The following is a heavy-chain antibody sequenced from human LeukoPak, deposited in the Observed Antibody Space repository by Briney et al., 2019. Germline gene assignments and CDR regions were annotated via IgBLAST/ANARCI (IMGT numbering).Heavy chain of an antibody. D-gene: IGHD3-10*01. CDR2: ISWNSGSI. J-gene: IGHJ4*02. CDR1: GFTFDDYA. V-gene: IGHV3-9*01. CDR3: AKEGVRGVYFDY. Sequence: PGRSLRLSCAASGFTFDDYAMHWVRQAPGKGQEWVSGISWNSGSIGYADSVKGRFTISRDNAKNSLYLQMNSLRAEDTALYYCAKEGVRGVYFDYWGQGTLVTVSS.